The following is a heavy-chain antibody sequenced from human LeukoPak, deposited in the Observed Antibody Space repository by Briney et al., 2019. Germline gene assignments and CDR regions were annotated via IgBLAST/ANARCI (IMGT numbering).Heavy chain of an antibody. J-gene: IGHJ1*01. CDR3: ARSYSGSFLY. CDR2: INHSGST. CDR1: GGSFSGYY. Sequence: KTSETLSLTCAVYGGSFSGYYWSWIRQPPGKGLEWIGEINHSGSTNYNPSLKSRVTISLDTSKNQFSLRLSSVTAADTAVYYCARSYSGSFLYWGQGSLVTVSS. D-gene: IGHD1-26*01. V-gene: IGHV4-34*01.